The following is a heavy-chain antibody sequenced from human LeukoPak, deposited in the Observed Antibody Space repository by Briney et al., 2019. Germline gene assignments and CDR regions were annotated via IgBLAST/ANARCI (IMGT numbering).Heavy chain of an antibody. CDR3: ARRNERTWTYYYGMDV. J-gene: IGHJ6*02. D-gene: IGHD1-1*01. V-gene: IGHV3-23*01. CDR2: ISGSGGST. CDR1: GFTFSSYA. Sequence: GGSLRLSCAASGFTFSSYAMSWVRQAPGKGLEWVSAISGSGGSTYYADSVKGRLTISRDNSKNTLYLQMNSLRAEDTAVYYCARRNERTWTYYYGMDVWGQGTTVTVSS.